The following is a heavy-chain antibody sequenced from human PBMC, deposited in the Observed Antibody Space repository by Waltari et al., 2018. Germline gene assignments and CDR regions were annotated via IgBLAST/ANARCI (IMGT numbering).Heavy chain of an antibody. Sequence: QLQLPESGPGLVKPSETLSLTCPVSGGSISSSSYYWGWIGQPPGKGLEWIWLIYYSGNTYYNPSLKSRVTISVDTSKNQFSLKLSSVTAADTAVYYCARLVVVPAAMGYYGMDVWGHGTTVTVSS. CDR2: IYYSGNT. J-gene: IGHJ6*02. CDR3: ARLVVVPAAMGYYGMDV. V-gene: IGHV4-39*01. CDR1: GGSISSSSYY. D-gene: IGHD2-2*01.